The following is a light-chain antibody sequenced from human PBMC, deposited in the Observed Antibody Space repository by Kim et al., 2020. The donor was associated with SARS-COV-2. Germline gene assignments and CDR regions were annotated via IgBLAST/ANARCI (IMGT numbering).Light chain of an antibody. CDR2: DVN. J-gene: IGLJ3*02. V-gene: IGLV2-14*01. CDR1: SSDVGGYDY. Sequence: QSALTQPASVSGSPGQSITISCTGTSSDVGGYDYVSWYQQHPGKAPTLMIYDVNKRPSGVSTRFSGSKSGNTASLTISGLQAEDEADYYCSSYTSSTTWVFGGGTKVTVL. CDR3: SSYTSSTTWV.